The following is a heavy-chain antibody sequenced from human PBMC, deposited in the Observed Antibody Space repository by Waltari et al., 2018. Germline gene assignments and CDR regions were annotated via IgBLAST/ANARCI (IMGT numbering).Heavy chain of an antibody. CDR2: ISGSGGST. V-gene: IGHV3-23*01. CDR3: AKVTARSAFDI. CDR1: GFTFRSYA. J-gene: IGHJ3*02. Sequence: TASGFTFRSYAMSWVRQAPGKGLEWVSAISGSGGSTYYADSVKGRFTISRDNSKNTLYLQMNSLRAEDTAVYYCAKVTARSAFDIWGQGTMVTVSS. D-gene: IGHD6-6*01.